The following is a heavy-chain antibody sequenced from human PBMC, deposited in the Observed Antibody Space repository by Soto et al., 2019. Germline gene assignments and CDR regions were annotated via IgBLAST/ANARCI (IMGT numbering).Heavy chain of an antibody. CDR2: IGGSVST. V-gene: IGHV3-23*01. CDR1: GFTFPNYA. Sequence: GGSLRLSCVGSGFTFPNYAMTWVRQAPGKGLEWVSAIGGSVSTYYADSVEGRFTISRDNSKNTVFLQMNSLRAEDAALYYCAKEMAVLPSYFDSWGQGILVTVSS. J-gene: IGHJ4*02. D-gene: IGHD6-19*01. CDR3: AKEMAVLPSYFDS.